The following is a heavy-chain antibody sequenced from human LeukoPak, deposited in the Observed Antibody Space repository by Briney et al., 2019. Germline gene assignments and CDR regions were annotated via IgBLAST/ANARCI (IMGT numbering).Heavy chain of an antibody. CDR3: ARGAYNNWNYNNWFDP. Sequence: HPGGSLRLSCAASGFTFSSYSMNWVRQAPGKGLEWVSYISSSSSTIYYADSVKGRFTISRDNAKNSLYLQMNSLRAEDTAVYYCARGAYNNWNYNNWFDPWGQGTLVTVSS. CDR2: ISSSSSTI. J-gene: IGHJ5*02. D-gene: IGHD1-7*01. CDR1: GFTFSSYS. V-gene: IGHV3-48*01.